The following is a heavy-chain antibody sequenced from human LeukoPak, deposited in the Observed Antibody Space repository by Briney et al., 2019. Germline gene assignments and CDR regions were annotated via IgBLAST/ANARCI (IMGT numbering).Heavy chain of an antibody. CDR2: IYHSGTT. CDR1: DDSMNNSTYS. D-gene: IGHD4-17*01. V-gene: IGHV4-30-2*01. CDR3: ARGLRRIDAFDV. Sequence: SETLTLTCSVSDDSMNNSTYSWTWIRQTRGKGLEWIGYIYHSGTTFYNPSLKSQVTISLDGSKNHFFLTLTSMTAADTAVYYCARGLRRIDAFDVWGQGTMVTVSS. J-gene: IGHJ3*01.